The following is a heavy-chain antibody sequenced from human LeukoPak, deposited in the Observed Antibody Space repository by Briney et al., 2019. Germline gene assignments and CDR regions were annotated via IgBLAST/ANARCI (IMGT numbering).Heavy chain of an antibody. CDR2: IYYSGST. Sequence: SETLSLTCAVYGGSFSGYYWSWIRQPPGKGLEWIGYIYYSGSTNYNPSLKSRVTISVDTSKNQFSLKLSSVTAADTAVYYCAREGVGAAYFDYWGQGTLVTVSS. J-gene: IGHJ4*02. CDR3: AREGVGAAYFDY. D-gene: IGHD2-15*01. CDR1: GGSFSGYY. V-gene: IGHV4-59*01.